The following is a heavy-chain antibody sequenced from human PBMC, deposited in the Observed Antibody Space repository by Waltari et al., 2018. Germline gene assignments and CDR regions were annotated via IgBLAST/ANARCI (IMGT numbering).Heavy chain of an antibody. J-gene: IGHJ4*02. D-gene: IGHD2-2*01. CDR2: INYDGRQK. CDR3: AKSRGFEY. CDR1: GFTFSGYW. Sequence: EVQLVESGGGLVQPGGSLRLSCGASGFTFSGYWMSWVRQTPGKGLEWVANINYDGRQKYYVDSVKGRFTISRDNAKNSVYLQMNSLRVEDTAVYYCAKSRGFEYWGQGALITVSS. V-gene: IGHV3-7*01.